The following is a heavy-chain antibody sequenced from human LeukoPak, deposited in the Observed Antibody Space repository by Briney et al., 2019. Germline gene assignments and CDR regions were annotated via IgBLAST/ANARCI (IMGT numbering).Heavy chain of an antibody. CDR2: IKSKTDGGTT. V-gene: IGHV3-15*01. Sequence: GGSLRLSCAASGFNFSNAWLSWVRQAPGQGLEWVGRIKSKTDGGTTDYASPVKGRFTISRDDSKNTLYLQMNSLKTEDTAVYYCTRYCSSTSCYRSDAFDIWGQGTMVTVSS. CDR1: GFNFSNAW. J-gene: IGHJ3*02. D-gene: IGHD2-2*01. CDR3: TRYCSSTSCYRSDAFDI.